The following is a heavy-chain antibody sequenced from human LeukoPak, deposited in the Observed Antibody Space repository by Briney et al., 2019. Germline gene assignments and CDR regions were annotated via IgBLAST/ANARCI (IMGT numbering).Heavy chain of an antibody. CDR1: GFTFSSYW. V-gene: IGHV3-74*01. D-gene: IGHD3-22*01. CDR3: ARGGYYDSSGSDY. CDR2: INSDGSST. J-gene: IGHJ4*02. Sequence: GGSLRLSCAASGFTFSSYWMHWVRQAPGKGLVWVSRINSDGSSTSYADSVKGRFIISRDNAKNTLYLQMNSLRAEDTAVYYCARGGYYDSSGSDYWGQGTLVTVSS.